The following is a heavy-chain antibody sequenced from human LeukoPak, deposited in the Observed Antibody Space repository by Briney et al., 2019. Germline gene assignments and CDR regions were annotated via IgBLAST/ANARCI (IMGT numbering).Heavy chain of an antibody. V-gene: IGHV3-23*01. D-gene: IGHD6-19*01. CDR2: ISASGGST. CDR1: GFTFSSSA. J-gene: IGHJ4*02. CDR3: AKVIKQWLVTYFDY. Sequence: GGSLRLSCAASGFTFSSSAMSWVRQVPGKGLEWVSGISASGGSTYYADSVRGRFTISRDNSKNTLYVQMNSLRDEDTAVYYCAKVIKQWLVTYFDYWGQGTLVTVSS.